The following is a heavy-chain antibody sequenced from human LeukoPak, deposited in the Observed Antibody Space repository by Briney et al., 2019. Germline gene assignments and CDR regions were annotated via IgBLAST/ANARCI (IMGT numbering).Heavy chain of an antibody. CDR2: IYYSGST. CDR3: ARVGRYCSGGSCYPMNYYGMDV. D-gene: IGHD2-15*01. Sequence: KPSETLSLTCTVSGGSISSYYWSWIRQPPGKGLEWIGYIYYSGSTNYKPSLKSRVTISVNTSKNQFSLKLSSVTAADTAVYYCARVGRYCSGGSCYPMNYYGMDVWGQGTTVTVSS. V-gene: IGHV4-59*08. CDR1: GGSISSYY. J-gene: IGHJ6*02.